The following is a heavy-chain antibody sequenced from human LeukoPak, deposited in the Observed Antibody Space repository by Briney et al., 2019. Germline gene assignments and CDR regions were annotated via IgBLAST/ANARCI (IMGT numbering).Heavy chain of an antibody. J-gene: IGHJ4*02. D-gene: IGHD2-2*01. CDR2: INPNSGGT. CDR3: ARTLDGVPAARFDY. V-gene: IGHV1-2*02. CDR1: GYTFTGYY. Sequence: PGASVKVSCKASGYTFTGYYMHWVRQAPGQGLEWMGWINPNSGGTNYAQKFQGRVTMTRDTSISTAYMELSRLRSDDTAVYYCARTLDGVPAARFDYWGQGTLVTVSS.